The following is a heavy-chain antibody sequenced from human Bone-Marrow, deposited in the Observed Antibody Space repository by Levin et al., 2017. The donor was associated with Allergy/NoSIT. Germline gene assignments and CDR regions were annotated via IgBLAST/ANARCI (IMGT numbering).Heavy chain of an antibody. D-gene: IGHD1-26*01. CDR2: IKSKTDGGTT. V-gene: IGHV3-15*01. CDR1: GFTFSNAW. J-gene: IGHJ3*02. Sequence: SCAASGFTFSNAWMSWVRQAPGKGLEWVGRIKSKTDGGTTDYAAPVKGRFTISRDDSKSTLYLQMNSLKTEDTAVYYCTTGILWDRYSGSYLESGAFDIWGQGTMVTVSS. CDR3: TTGILWDRYSGSYLESGAFDI.